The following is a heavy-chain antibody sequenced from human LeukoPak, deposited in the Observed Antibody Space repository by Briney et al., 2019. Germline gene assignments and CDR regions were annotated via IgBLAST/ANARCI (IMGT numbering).Heavy chain of an antibody. CDR3: ARPRVAGSFDY. Sequence: ASMKVSCKTSGYTFTSYGISWLRQAPGQGLEWMGWISGYNANTKYGQKFQGRVTMTIDTSTTTVYMELRSLRSDDTAVYYCARPRVAGSFDYWGQGTLVTVSS. CDR2: ISGYNANT. CDR1: GYTFTSYG. J-gene: IGHJ4*02. D-gene: IGHD6-19*01. V-gene: IGHV1-18*01.